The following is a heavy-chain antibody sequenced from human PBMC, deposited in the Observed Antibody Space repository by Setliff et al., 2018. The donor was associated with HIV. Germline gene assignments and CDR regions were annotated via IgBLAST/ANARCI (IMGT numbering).Heavy chain of an antibody. CDR3: TTDPMSQYYYGSGSYYLLSFDY. J-gene: IGHJ4*02. CDR1: GFTFSSYS. D-gene: IGHD3-10*01. CDR2: ISGNSGAV. Sequence: GSLRLSCAASGFTFSSYSMNWVRQAPGKGREWVSFISGNSGAVTYADSVKGRFTISRDDSKNTLYLQMNSLKTEDTAVYYCTTDPMSQYYYGSGSYYLLSFDYWGQGTLVTVSS. V-gene: IGHV3-48*01.